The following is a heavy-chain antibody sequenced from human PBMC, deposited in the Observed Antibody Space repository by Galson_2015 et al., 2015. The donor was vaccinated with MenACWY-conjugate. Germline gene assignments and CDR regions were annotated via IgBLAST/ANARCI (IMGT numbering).Heavy chain of an antibody. J-gene: IGHJ4*02. CDR3: AKAGISSGWPQPDIDY. Sequence: SLRLSCAASGFTFSSYAMSWVRQAPGKGLEWVSAISGSGGSTYYADSAKGRFTISRDNSKNTLYLQMNSLRAEDTAVYYCAKAGISSGWPQPDIDYWGQGTLVTVSS. V-gene: IGHV3-23*01. D-gene: IGHD6-19*01. CDR2: ISGSGGST. CDR1: GFTFSSYA.